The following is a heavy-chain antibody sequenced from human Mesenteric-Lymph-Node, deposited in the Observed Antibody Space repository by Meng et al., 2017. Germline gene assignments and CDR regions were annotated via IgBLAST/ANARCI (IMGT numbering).Heavy chain of an antibody. D-gene: IGHD1-14*01. CDR2: VVYSGTT. V-gene: IGHV4-39*01. J-gene: IGHJ4*02. CDR1: GGSISSSSYY. Sequence: QLQVQESGQGLVKPSETLSLTCTVSGGSISSSSYYWAWIRQPPGEGLEWIGSVVYSGTTYYTSSLKSRVSISVDTSKNQFSLKLSSVTAADTAVYYCARHHHSPTFDYWGQGTLVTVSS. CDR3: ARHHHSPTFDY.